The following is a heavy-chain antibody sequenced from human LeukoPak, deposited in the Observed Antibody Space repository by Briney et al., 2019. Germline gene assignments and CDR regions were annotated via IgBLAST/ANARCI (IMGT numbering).Heavy chain of an antibody. Sequence: GGSRRLSCPASGLTYNSNGMHWVRQAPGKWLEWVAFIRYDGNTKYYADSVKGRFTISRDNSKNTLYLQMNSLRGDDTAVYYCVKDCPGDSSPEGVCHYYMDVWGKGTTVTVSS. CDR2: IRYDGNTK. J-gene: IGHJ6*03. V-gene: IGHV3-30*02. CDR1: GLTYNSNG. CDR3: VKDCPGDSSPEGVCHYYMDV. D-gene: IGHD6-13*01.